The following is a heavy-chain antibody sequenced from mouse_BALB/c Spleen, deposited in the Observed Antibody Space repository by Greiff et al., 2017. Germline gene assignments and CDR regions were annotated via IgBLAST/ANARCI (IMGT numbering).Heavy chain of an antibody. J-gene: IGHJ2*01. CDR2: IDPSDSYT. Sequence: VQLQQPGAELVKPGASVKLSCKASGYTFTSYWMHWVKQRPGQGLEWIGEIDPSDSYTNYNQKFKGKATLTVDKSSSTAYMQLSSLTSEDSAVYYCARGPYFDYWGQGTTLTVSS. CDR3: ARGPYFDY. CDR1: GYTFTSYW. V-gene: IGHV1-69*02.